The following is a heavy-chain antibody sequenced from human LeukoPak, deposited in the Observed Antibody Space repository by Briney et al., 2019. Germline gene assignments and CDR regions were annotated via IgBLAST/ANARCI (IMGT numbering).Heavy chain of an antibody. J-gene: IGHJ4*02. CDR1: GGSISSYY. Sequence: PSETLSLTCAVYGGSISSYYWSWIRQPPGKGLEWIGYIYYSGSTNYNPSLKGRVTISVDTSKNQFSLKLSSVTAADTAIYYCARAVSGRFDYWGQGTLVTVSS. CDR3: ARAVSGRFDY. CDR2: IYYSGST. V-gene: IGHV4-59*08. D-gene: IGHD6-19*01.